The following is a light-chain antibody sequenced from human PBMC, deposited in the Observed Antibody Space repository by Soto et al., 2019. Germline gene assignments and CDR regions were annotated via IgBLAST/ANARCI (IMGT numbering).Light chain of an antibody. CDR2: AAS. CDR3: QQYNNWPYT. Sequence: EIVLTKSPGTLSLSPGERAPLSCRASQSVSNNYLAWYQQNPGQAPRLLIYAASARATGIPARFCGSGSGTDFTLTISSLQSEEFAVYYCQQYNNWPYTFGQGTKVDIK. J-gene: IGKJ2*01. V-gene: IGKV3-15*01. CDR1: QSVSNN.